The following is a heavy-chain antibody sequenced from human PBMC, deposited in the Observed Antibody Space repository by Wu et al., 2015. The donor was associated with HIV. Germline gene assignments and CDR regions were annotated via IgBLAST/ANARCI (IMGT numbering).Heavy chain of an antibody. CDR3: ARGGYYDSSGYYYGEYYFDY. J-gene: IGHJ4*02. V-gene: IGHV1-69*05. D-gene: IGHD3-22*01. Sequence: QVQLVQSGAEVKKPGSSVKVSCKASGGTFSSYAISWVRQAPGQGLEWMGGIIPIFGTANYAQKFQGRVTITTDESTSTAYMELSSLRSEDTAVYYCARGGYYDSSGYYYGEYYFDYWGQGTLVTVSS. CDR1: GGTFSSYA. CDR2: IIPIFGTA.